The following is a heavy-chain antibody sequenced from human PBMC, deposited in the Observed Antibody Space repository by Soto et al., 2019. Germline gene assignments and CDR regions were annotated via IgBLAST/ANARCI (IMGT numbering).Heavy chain of an antibody. V-gene: IGHV1-46*01. Sequence: ASVKVSCKASGYTFTSYDMHWVRQAPGQGLEWMGIINPSGGSTSYAQKFQGRVTMTRDTSTSTVYMELSSLRSEDTAVYYCARVGFKPPLMDVWGQGTTVTVSS. CDR2: INPSGGST. CDR3: ARVGFKPPLMDV. CDR1: GYTFTSYD. J-gene: IGHJ6*02.